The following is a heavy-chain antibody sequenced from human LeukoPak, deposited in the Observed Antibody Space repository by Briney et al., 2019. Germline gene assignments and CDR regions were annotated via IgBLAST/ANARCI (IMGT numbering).Heavy chain of an antibody. CDR1: GGTFSSYA. CDR2: IIPIFGTA. Sequence: SVKVSCKASGGTFSSYAISWVRQAPGQGLEWMGGIIPIFGTANYAQKFQGRVTITTDESTSTAYMELSSLRSEDTAVYYCASGPTIFGVVNRFDYWAREPWSPSPQ. V-gene: IGHV1-69*05. J-gene: IGHJ4*02. D-gene: IGHD3-3*01. CDR3: ASGPTIFGVVNRFDY.